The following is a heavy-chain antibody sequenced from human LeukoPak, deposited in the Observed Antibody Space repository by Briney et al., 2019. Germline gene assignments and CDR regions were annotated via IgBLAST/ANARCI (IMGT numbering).Heavy chain of an antibody. CDR2: IIPILGIA. Sequence: SVKVSCKASGGTFSSYTISWVRQAPGQGLEWMGRIIPILGIANYAQKFQGRVTITADKSTSTAYMGLSSLRSEDTAVYYCARDLGRRGYSYGLNWFDPWGQGTLVTVSS. CDR1: GGTFSSYT. V-gene: IGHV1-69*04. D-gene: IGHD5-18*01. J-gene: IGHJ5*02. CDR3: ARDLGRRGYSYGLNWFDP.